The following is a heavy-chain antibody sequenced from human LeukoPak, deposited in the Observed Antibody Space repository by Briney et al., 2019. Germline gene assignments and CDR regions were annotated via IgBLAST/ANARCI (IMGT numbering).Heavy chain of an antibody. Sequence: GGSLRLSCVASGFTFSSYAMSWVRQAPGKGLEWVSAISGSGGSTYYADSVKGRFTISRDNSKNTLYLQMNSLRAEDTAVYYCARADHGARSAGCYTLDYWGQGTLVTVSS. CDR3: ARADHGARSAGCYTLDY. V-gene: IGHV3-23*01. D-gene: IGHD2-2*02. CDR1: GFTFSSYA. J-gene: IGHJ4*02. CDR2: ISGSGGST.